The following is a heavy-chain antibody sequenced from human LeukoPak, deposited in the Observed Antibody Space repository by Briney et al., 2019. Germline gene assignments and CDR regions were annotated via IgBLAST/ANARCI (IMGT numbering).Heavy chain of an antibody. D-gene: IGHD5-24*01. V-gene: IGHV3-48*03. Sequence: GGSLRLSCAASGFTFSSYEMNWVRQAPGKGLERVSYIDSSGSTIHYADSVKGRFTISRDNAKNSLYLQMNSLRAEDTAVYYCAGTKGMATISYFDSWGQGTLVTVSS. CDR1: GFTFSSYE. CDR3: AGTKGMATISYFDS. CDR2: IDSSGSTI. J-gene: IGHJ4*02.